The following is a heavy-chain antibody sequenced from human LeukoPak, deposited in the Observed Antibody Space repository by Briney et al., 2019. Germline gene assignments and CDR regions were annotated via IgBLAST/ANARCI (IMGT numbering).Heavy chain of an antibody. D-gene: IGHD5-18*01. CDR2: ISSSGRNI. CDR1: GFTFSNYE. V-gene: IGHV3-48*03. J-gene: IGHJ4*02. Sequence: GGSLRLSCAPSGFTFSNYEFNWVRQAPGKGLEWVSYISSSGRNIYYADSVKGRFTISRDNAKNSLYLQMNSLRAEDTAVYYCARDLVQLWSKDFWGQGTLVTVSS. CDR3: ARDLVQLWSKDF.